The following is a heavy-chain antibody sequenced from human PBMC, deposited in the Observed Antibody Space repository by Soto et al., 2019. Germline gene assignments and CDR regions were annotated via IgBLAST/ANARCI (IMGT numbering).Heavy chain of an antibody. Sequence: PSETLSLTCTVSGGSISRYHWRWIRRPPGKGLEWIGYIYYSVSTNYNPSLKSRVTISVDTSKNQFSLKLSSVTAADTAVYYCARHDTLHGHYAYSAQRTLVPVSS. CDR1: GGSISRYH. CDR3: ARHDTLHGHYAY. V-gene: IGHV4-59*08. J-gene: IGHJ4*02. D-gene: IGHD4-17*01. CDR2: IYYSVST.